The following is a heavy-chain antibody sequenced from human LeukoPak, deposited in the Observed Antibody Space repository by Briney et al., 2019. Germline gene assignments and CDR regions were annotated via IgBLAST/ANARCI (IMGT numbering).Heavy chain of an antibody. CDR3: ARVGPNWNNYDY. CDR1: GFTFSSYE. CDR2: ISSFGSAI. V-gene: IGHV3-48*03. Sequence: GGSLRLSCAASGFTFSSYEMNWVRQAPGKGLEWVSYISSFGSAIYYADSVKGRFTISRDNAKNSLYLQMNSLRAEDTAVYYCARVGPNWNNYDYWGQGTLVTVSS. D-gene: IGHD1/OR15-1a*01. J-gene: IGHJ4*02.